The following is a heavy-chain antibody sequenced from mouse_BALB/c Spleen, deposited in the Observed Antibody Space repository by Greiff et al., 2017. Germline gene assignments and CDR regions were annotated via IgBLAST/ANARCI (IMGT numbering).Heavy chain of an antibody. CDR2: ISSGGSYT. D-gene: IGHD4-1*01. V-gene: IGHV5-9-3*01. CDR1: GFTFSSYA. J-gene: IGHJ4*01. CDR3: ARRTGPYAMDY. Sequence: EVKVVESGGGLVKPGGSLKLSCAASGFTFSSYAMSWVRQTPEKRLEWVATISSGGSYTYYPDSVKGRFTISRDNAKNTLYLQMSSLRSEDTAMYYCARRTGPYAMDYWGQGTSVTVSS.